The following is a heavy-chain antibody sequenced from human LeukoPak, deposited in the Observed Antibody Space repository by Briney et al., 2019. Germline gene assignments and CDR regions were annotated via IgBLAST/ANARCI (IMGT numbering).Heavy chain of an antibody. Sequence: SETLSLTCAVYGGSFSGYYWSWIRQPPGKGLEWIGEINHSGSTNYNPSLKSRVTISVDTSKNQFSLKLSSVTAADTAVYYCARVVHGDYKEENWFDPWGQGTLVTVSS. D-gene: IGHD4-17*01. CDR2: INHSGST. J-gene: IGHJ5*02. CDR3: ARVVHGDYKEENWFDP. CDR1: GGSFSGYY. V-gene: IGHV4-34*01.